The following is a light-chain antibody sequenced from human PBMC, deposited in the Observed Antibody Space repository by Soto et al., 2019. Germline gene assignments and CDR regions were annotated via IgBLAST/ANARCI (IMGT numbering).Light chain of an antibody. J-gene: IGKJ3*01. CDR3: QQVHRHPPGS. Sequence: IQLTQSPSSLSASVGDRVTITCRASQGIDSYLGWYQQKPGKAPNLLIYDASTLQSGVPSRFRGSKSGTGITLTTSTLQPENFAAYNCQQVHRHPPGSFGPGTKVDIK. CDR1: QGIDSY. V-gene: IGKV1-9*01. CDR2: DAS.